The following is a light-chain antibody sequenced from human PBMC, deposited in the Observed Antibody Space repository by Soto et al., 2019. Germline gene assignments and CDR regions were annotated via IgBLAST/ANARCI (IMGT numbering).Light chain of an antibody. CDR1: QSIRSW. CDR3: QQSSLYWT. Sequence: DIQMTQSPSTLSASVGDTVTITCRASQSIRSWLAWYQQKPGKAPKLLIYKASTLESGVPSRFSVSGSGTEFTLTISSLQPDDYTCYYCQQSSLYWTFGQGTNVEIK. J-gene: IGKJ1*01. CDR2: KAS. V-gene: IGKV1-5*03.